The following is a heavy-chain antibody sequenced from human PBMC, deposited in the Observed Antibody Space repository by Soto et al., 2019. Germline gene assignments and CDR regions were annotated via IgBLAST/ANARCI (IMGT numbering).Heavy chain of an antibody. CDR2: IYYSGST. J-gene: IGHJ3*02. Sequence: QLQLLESGPGLVKPSETLSLTCTVSGGSISSSSYYWGWIRQPPGKGLEWIGSIYYSGSTYYNPSLKSRVTISVDTSKNQFSLKLSSVTAADTAVYYCARGPVAGGWGDAFDIWGQGTMVTVSS. V-gene: IGHV4-39*01. D-gene: IGHD6-19*01. CDR3: ARGPVAGGWGDAFDI. CDR1: GGSISSSSYY.